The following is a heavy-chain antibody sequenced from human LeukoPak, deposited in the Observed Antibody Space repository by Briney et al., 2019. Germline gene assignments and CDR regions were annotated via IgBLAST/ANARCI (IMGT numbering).Heavy chain of an antibody. CDR1: GFTFSSYS. J-gene: IGHJ4*02. V-gene: IGHV3-21*01. D-gene: IGHD3-9*01. CDR2: ISSSSSYI. CDR3: AGDFLTGLYYFDY. Sequence: GGSLRLSCAASGFTFSSYSMNWVRQAPGKGLEWVSSISSSSSYIYYADSVKGRFTISRDNAKNSLDLQMSSLRDEDTAVYYCAGDFLTGLYYFDYWGQGTLVTVSS.